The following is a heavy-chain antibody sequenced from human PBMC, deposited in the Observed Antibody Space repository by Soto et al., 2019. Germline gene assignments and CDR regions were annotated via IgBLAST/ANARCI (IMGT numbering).Heavy chain of an antibody. D-gene: IGHD4-17*01. J-gene: IGHJ4*02. CDR1: GGTFSSYA. V-gene: IGHV1-69*13. CDR2: IIPIFGTA. CDR3: ARLPENYGGNSAFGY. Sequence: ASVKVSCXASGGTFSSYAISWVRQAPGQGLEWMGGIIPIFGTANYAQKFQGRVTITADESTSTAYMELSSLRSEDTAVYYCARLPENYGGNSAFGYWGQGTLVTVSS.